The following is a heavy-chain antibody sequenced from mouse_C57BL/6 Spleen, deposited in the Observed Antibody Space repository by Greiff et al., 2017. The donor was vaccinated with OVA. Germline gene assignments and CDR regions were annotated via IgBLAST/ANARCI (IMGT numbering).Heavy chain of an antibody. Sequence: EVMLVESGGGLVKPGGSLKLSCAASGFTFSDYGMHWVRPAPEKGLEWVAYISSGSSTIYYADTVKGRFTISRDNAKNTLFLQMTSLRSEDTAMYYCASGITTVVGDYWGQGTTLTVSS. CDR2: ISSGSSTI. CDR3: ASGITTVVGDY. D-gene: IGHD1-1*01. CDR1: GFTFSDYG. J-gene: IGHJ2*01. V-gene: IGHV5-17*01.